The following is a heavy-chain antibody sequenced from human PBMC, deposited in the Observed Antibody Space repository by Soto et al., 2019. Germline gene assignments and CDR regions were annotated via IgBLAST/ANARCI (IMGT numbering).Heavy chain of an antibody. CDR3: AREERAAIQLWFGTDYYGMDV. CDR1: GFTFSDYY. CDR2: ISSSGSTI. V-gene: IGHV3-11*01. Sequence: QVQLVESGGGLVKPGGSLRLSCAASGFTFSDYYMSWIRQAPGKGLEWVSYISSSGSTIYYADSVKGRFTISGDNTKNSLYQQMNSLRAEGEAVDYGAREERAAIQLWFGTDYYGMDVWGQGTTVTVSS. D-gene: IGHD5-18*01. J-gene: IGHJ6*02.